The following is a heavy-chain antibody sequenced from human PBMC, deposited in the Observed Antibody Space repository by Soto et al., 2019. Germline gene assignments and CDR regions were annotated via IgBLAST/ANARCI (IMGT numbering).Heavy chain of an antibody. CDR1: GYTFTSYA. J-gene: IGHJ6*02. CDR3: AKEQTHRAQYFLYGMDA. D-gene: IGHD3-10*01. Sequence: ASVKVSCKASGYTFTSYAMHWVRQAPGQRLEWMGWINAGNGNTKYSQKFQGRVTITRDTSASTAYMQMNSLRAEDTAVYYCAKEQTHRAQYFLYGMDAWGQGTTVTVSS. CDR2: INAGNGNT. V-gene: IGHV1-3*01.